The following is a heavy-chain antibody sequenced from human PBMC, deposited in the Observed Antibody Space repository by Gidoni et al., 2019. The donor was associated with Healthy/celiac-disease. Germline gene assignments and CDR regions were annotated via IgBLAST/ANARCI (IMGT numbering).Heavy chain of an antibody. Sequence: EVQLLESGGGLVQPGGSLRLSCAASGSTFSSYAMRWVRQAPGKGLEWVSAISGSGGSTYYADSVKGRFTISRDNSKNTLYLQMNSLRAEDTAVYYCAKDMRSSILNWFDPWGQGTLVTVSS. CDR1: GSTFSSYA. CDR3: AKDMRSSILNWFDP. D-gene: IGHD6-6*01. CDR2: ISGSGGST. J-gene: IGHJ5*02. V-gene: IGHV3-23*01.